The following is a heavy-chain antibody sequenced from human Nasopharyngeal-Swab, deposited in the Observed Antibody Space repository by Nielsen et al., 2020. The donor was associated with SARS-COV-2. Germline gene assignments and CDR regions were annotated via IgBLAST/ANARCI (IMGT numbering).Heavy chain of an antibody. CDR3: ARGLATVTTRPYYYYGMDV. Sequence: SVKVSCKASGCTFSSYAISWVRQAPGQGLEWMGGIIPIFGTANYAQKFQGRVTITADESTSTAYMELSSLRSEDTAVYYCARGLATVTTRPYYYYGMDVWGQGTTVTVSS. V-gene: IGHV1-69*13. CDR2: IIPIFGTA. D-gene: IGHD4-17*01. CDR1: GCTFSSYA. J-gene: IGHJ6*02.